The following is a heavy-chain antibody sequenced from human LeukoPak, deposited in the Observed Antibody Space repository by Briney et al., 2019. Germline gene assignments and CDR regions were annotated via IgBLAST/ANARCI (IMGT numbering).Heavy chain of an antibody. CDR2: ISSSSTTI. CDR3: AKDPLWFGESSWNYMDV. Sequence: GGSLRLSCAASGFTFTTYTMNWVRQAPGKGLEWVSYISSSSTTIYYADSVRGRFTISRDNAKNSLYLQMNSLRAEDTAVYYCAKDPLWFGESSWNYMDVWGKGTTVTISS. V-gene: IGHV3-48*01. J-gene: IGHJ6*03. CDR1: GFTFTTYT. D-gene: IGHD3-10*01.